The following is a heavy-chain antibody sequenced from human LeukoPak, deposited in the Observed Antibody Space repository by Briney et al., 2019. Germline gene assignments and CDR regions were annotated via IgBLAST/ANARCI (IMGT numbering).Heavy chain of an antibody. V-gene: IGHV4-59*01. CDR2: IYYSGST. Sequence: PSETLSLTCPVSGGSISSYYWSWIRQPPGKGLEWIGYIYYSGSTNYNPSLKSRVTISVDTSKNQFSLKLSSVTAADTAVYYCARIGCGGDCYAVRAFDIWGQGTMVTVSS. J-gene: IGHJ3*02. CDR1: GGSISSYY. D-gene: IGHD2-21*02. CDR3: ARIGCGGDCYAVRAFDI.